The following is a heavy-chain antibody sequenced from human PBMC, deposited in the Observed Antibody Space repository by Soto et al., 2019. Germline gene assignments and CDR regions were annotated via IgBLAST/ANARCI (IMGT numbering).Heavy chain of an antibody. CDR2: IYYSGST. J-gene: IGHJ4*02. D-gene: IGHD3-3*01. CDR3: ARANYDFWSGYYLIFDY. Sequence: QVQLQESGPGLVKPSETLSLTCTVSGGSVSSGSYYWSWIRQPPGKGLEWIGYIYYSGSTNYNPSLKSRVTISVDTSKNQFSLKLSSVTAADTAVYYCARANYDFWSGYYLIFDYWGQGTLVTVSS. V-gene: IGHV4-61*01. CDR1: GGSVSSGSYY.